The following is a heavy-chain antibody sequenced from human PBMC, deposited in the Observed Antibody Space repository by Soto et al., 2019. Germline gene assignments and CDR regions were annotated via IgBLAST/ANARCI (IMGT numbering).Heavy chain of an antibody. CDR3: AREMATIVGWFDP. D-gene: IGHD5-12*01. CDR1: GGTFSSYA. Sequence: QVQLVQSGAEVKKTGSSVKVSCKASGGTFSSYAISWVRQAPGQGLEWMGGIIPIFGTANYAQKFQGRVTITADDSTSTAYMELSSLRSEDTDVYYCAREMATIVGWFDPWGQGTLVTVSS. CDR2: IIPIFGTA. V-gene: IGHV1-69*01. J-gene: IGHJ5*02.